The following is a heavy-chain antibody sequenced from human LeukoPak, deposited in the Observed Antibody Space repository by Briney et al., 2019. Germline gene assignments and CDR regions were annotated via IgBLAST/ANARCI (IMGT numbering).Heavy chain of an antibody. V-gene: IGHV4-34*01. CDR1: GGSFSGYH. CDR3: ARHYGA. J-gene: IGHJ4*02. CDR2: INQSGNT. D-gene: IGHD4/OR15-4a*01. Sequence: SETLSLTCAVYGGSFSGYHWSWIRQPPGKGLEWIGEINQSGNTNYNPSLKSRVTISVDTSKNQFFLKLTSVTAADTAVYYCARHYGAWGQGTLVTVSS.